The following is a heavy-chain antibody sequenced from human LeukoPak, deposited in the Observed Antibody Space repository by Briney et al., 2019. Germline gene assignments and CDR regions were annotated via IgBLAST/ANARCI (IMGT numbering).Heavy chain of an antibody. CDR2: IYSGGST. V-gene: IGHV3-53*01. Sequence: GGSLRLSCAASGFTVSSNYMSWVRQAPGKGLEWVSVIYSGGSTYYADSVKGRFTISRDNSKNTLYPQMNSLRAEDTAVYYCARDPPAAAGDYWGQGMFVTVSS. D-gene: IGHD6-13*01. CDR1: GFTVSSNY. CDR3: ARDPPAAAGDY. J-gene: IGHJ4*02.